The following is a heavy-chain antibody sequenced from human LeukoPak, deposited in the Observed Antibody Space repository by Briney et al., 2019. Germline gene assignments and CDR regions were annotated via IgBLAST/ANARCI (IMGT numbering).Heavy chain of an antibody. CDR1: GYTFTSYA. Sequence: ASVKVPCKASGYTFTSYAMHWVRQAPGQRLEWMGWINAGNGNTKYSQKFQGRVTITRDTSASTAYMELSSLRSEDTAVYYCARSNIAVAGGDYCGQGTLVTVSS. CDR3: ARSNIAVAGGDY. CDR2: INAGNGNT. V-gene: IGHV1-3*01. D-gene: IGHD6-19*01. J-gene: IGHJ4*02.